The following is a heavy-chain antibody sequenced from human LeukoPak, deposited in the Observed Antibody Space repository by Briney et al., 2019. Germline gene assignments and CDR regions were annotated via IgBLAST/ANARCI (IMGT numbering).Heavy chain of an antibody. CDR3: ARYPYSDSGVWQAFDY. CDR2: MHYSGIT. D-gene: IGHD5-12*01. J-gene: IGHJ4*02. V-gene: IGHV4-39*01. Sequence: SETLSLTCTVSGGSISSGSHYWGWIRQPPGKGLEWTGSMHYSGITYYNPSLTSRVTISVDTSKNQFSLRLTSVTAADTAVYYCARYPYSDSGVWQAFDYWGQGTLVTVSS. CDR1: GGSISSGSHY.